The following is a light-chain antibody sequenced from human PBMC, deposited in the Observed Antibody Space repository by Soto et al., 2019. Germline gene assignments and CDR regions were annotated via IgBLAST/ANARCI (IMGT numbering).Light chain of an antibody. CDR1: QSVSSNY. J-gene: IGKJ5*01. Sequence: EIVLTKSPGTLSLSPGERAPLSCRASQSVSSNYLAWYQQKPGQAPRLLIYGASSRATGIPDRFSGSGSGTDFTLIISRLEPEDYAVYYCQQYDTSPITLGQGTRLEIK. V-gene: IGKV3-20*01. CDR3: QQYDTSPIT. CDR2: GAS.